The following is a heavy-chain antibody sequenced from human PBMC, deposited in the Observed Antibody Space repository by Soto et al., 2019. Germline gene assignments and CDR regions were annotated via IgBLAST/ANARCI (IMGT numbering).Heavy chain of an antibody. Sequence: EVQLVESGGGLVKPGGSLRLSCAASGFVFSDYSMNWVRQAPGKGLEWVSSISSSSDYTYYADPVRGRFTISRDNAKNSLDRQMNSLRAEDTAVFYCARGDYYSYGLDVWGQGTTVTVSS. CDR1: GFVFSDYS. J-gene: IGHJ6*02. V-gene: IGHV3-21*01. D-gene: IGHD3-16*01. CDR2: ISSSSDYT. CDR3: ARGDYYSYGLDV.